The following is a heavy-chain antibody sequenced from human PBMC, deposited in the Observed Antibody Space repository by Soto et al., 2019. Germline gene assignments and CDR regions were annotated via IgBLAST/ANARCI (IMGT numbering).Heavy chain of an antibody. Sequence: QVQLQESGPGLVKPSWTLSLTCAVSGGSISSSNWWSWVRQPPWKGLEWIGEIYHSGSTNYNPSLKSRVTLSVDNSKNPCSLKLSSVTAADPAVYYCARLKKPGTFPFDYWGQGSLVAVSS. CDR3: ARLKKPGTFPFDY. J-gene: IGHJ4*02. CDR1: GGSISSSNW. V-gene: IGHV4-4*02. D-gene: IGHD1-7*01. CDR2: IYHSGST.